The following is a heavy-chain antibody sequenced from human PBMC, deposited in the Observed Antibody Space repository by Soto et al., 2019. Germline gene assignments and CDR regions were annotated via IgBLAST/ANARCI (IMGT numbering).Heavy chain of an antibody. D-gene: IGHD3-10*01. CDR2: ISGSGGST. CDR3: AKDVEDYGLRADNWFDP. J-gene: IGHJ5*02. Sequence: EVQLLESGGGLVQPGGSLRLSCAASGFTFSSYAMSWVRQAPGKGLEWVSAISGSGGSTYYADSVKGRFTISRDNSKNTLYLQMNSLRAEDTAVYYCAKDVEDYGLRADNWFDPWGQGTLVTVSS. CDR1: GFTFSSYA. V-gene: IGHV3-23*01.